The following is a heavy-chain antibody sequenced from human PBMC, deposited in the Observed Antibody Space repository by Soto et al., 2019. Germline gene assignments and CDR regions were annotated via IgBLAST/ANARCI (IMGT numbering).Heavy chain of an antibody. Sequence: EVQLLESGGGLVQPGGSLRLSCAVSGLTFSSYARGWVRQAPGKGLEWVSAINAGGGSTHYADSVKGRFTISRDNFKNTLFLQMNSLRAEDTAVYYCAKDYMPSPYCFNYWGQGTLVTVSS. CDR2: INAGGGST. V-gene: IGHV3-23*01. CDR1: GLTFSSYA. CDR3: AKDYMPSPYCFNY. J-gene: IGHJ4*02. D-gene: IGHD2-2*01.